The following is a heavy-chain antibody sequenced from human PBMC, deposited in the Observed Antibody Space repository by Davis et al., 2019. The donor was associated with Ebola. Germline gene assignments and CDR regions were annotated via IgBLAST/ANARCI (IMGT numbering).Heavy chain of an antibody. CDR3: AKAGFVF. CDR2: ISYDGSNK. V-gene: IGHV3-30*18. J-gene: IGHJ4*02. Sequence: GESLKISCAASGFTFSSYGMHWVRQAPGKGLEWVAVISYDGSNKYYADSVKGRFTIPRDNSKNTLYLQMNSLRAEDTAVYYCAKAGFVFWGQGTLVTVSS. CDR1: GFTFSSYG.